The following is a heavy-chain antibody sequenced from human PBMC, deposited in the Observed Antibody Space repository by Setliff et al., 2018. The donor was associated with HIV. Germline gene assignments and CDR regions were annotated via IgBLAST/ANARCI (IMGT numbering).Heavy chain of an antibody. D-gene: IGHD4-17*01. CDR2: IYTSGST. V-gene: IGHV4-4*08. CDR3: ARSPNGWTVWLDP. Sequence: PSETLSLTCTVSGGSISSYYWSWIRQPPGKGLEWIGYIYTSGSTNYNPSLKSRVTISVDTSKNQFSLILTSVTAADTAVYYCARSPNGWTVWLDPWGQGTLVTVSS. CDR1: GGSISSYY. J-gene: IGHJ5*02.